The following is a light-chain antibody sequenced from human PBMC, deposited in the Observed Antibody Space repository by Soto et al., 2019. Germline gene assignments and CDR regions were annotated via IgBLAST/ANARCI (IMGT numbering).Light chain of an antibody. J-gene: IGKJ4*01. CDR3: QHYDHYSGLT. Sequence: DIQMTQSPSTLSASVGDRVTITCWASQSISSWLAWYQQKPGKAPKLLIYGASSLDSGVPSRFSGSGSGTEFTLTISSLQPDDFATYFCQHYDHYSGLTFGGGTEVEI. CDR1: QSISSW. V-gene: IGKV1-5*03. CDR2: GAS.